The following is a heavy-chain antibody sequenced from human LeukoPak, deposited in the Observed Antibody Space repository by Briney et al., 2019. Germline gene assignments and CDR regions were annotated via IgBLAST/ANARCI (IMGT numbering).Heavy chain of an antibody. D-gene: IGHD2-15*01. CDR2: ISSSSSYI. V-gene: IGHV3-21*01. CDR3: ASGYCSGGSCYSNY. Sequence: GGSLRLSCAASGFTFSSYSMNWVRQAPGKGLEWVSSISSSSSYIYYADSVKGRFTISRDNAKNSLYLQMNSLRAEDTAVYYCASGYCSGGSCYSNYWGQGTLVTVSS. J-gene: IGHJ4*02. CDR1: GFTFSSYS.